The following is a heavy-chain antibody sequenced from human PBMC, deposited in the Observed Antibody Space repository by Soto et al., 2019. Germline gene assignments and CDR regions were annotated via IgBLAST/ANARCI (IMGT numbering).Heavy chain of an antibody. CDR3: ARVNSATGSMHFDH. J-gene: IGHJ4*02. Sequence: EVQLVESWGGLVKPGGSLRLTCAGSTFNFTSYSLNWVRQAPGKGLECVSSISATSTYIFYADSVKGRFTISRDNAKNSVSLQMNSLRAEDTALYYCARVNSATGSMHFDHWGQGTLVTVSS. V-gene: IGHV3-21*01. CDR1: TFNFTSYS. CDR2: ISATSTYI. D-gene: IGHD3-10*01.